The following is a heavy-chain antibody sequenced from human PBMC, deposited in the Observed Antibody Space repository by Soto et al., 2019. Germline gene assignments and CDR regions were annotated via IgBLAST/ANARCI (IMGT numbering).Heavy chain of an antibody. CDR1: GGSFSGYY. CDR3: ARGRRGLELLVGFDP. J-gene: IGHJ5*02. D-gene: IGHD1-7*01. V-gene: IGHV4-34*01. CDR2: INHSGST. Sequence: SETLSLTCAVYGGSFSGYYWSWIRQPPGKGLEWIGEINHSGSTNYNPSLKSRVTISVDTSKNQFSLKLSSVTAADTAVYYCARGRRGLELLVGFDPWGQGTLVTVSS.